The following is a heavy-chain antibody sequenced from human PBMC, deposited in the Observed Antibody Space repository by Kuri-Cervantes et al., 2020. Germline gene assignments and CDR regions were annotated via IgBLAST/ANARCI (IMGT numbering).Heavy chain of an antibody. CDR2: INPSGGNT. CDR1: GYTLTSHY. V-gene: IGHV1-46*01. D-gene: IGHD2-15*01. CDR3: ARSLGYCSGGACSP. J-gene: IGHJ5*02. Sequence: ASVKVSCKASGYTLTSHYMHWVRQAPGQGLEWMGFINPSGGNTRYAQNFQGRVSMTGDTSTSTVYMELSSLRSEDTAVYYCARSLGYCSGGACSPWGQGSLVTVSS.